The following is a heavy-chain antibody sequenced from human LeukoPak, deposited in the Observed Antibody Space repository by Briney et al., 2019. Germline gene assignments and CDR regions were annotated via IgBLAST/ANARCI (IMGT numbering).Heavy chain of an antibody. J-gene: IGHJ3*02. Sequence: GGSLRLSCAASGFTFSSYGMHWVRQAPGKGLEWVAVIWYDGSNKYYADSVKGRFTISRDNSKNTLYLQMNSLRAEDTAVNYCARSLLLWFGESLWGAFDIWGQGTMVTVSS. CDR3: ARSLLLWFGESLWGAFDI. D-gene: IGHD3-10*01. CDR2: IWYDGSNK. CDR1: GFTFSSYG. V-gene: IGHV3-33*01.